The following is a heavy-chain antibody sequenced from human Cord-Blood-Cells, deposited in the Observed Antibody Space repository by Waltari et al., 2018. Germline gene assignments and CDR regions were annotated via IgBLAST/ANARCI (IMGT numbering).Heavy chain of an antibody. CDR1: GGSISSSSYY. J-gene: IGHJ4*02. CDR3: ARHFGQNIVVVPAAIDY. D-gene: IGHD2-2*01. Sequence: QLQLQESGPGLVKPSETLSLTRTVSGGSISSSSYYWGWIRQPPGQGLGWIGSSYYSGMTYSNPSLKSRVTISVDTSKNQFSLKLSSVTAADTAVYYCARHFGQNIVVVPAAIDYWGQGTLVTVSS. V-gene: IGHV4-39*01. CDR2: SYYSGMT.